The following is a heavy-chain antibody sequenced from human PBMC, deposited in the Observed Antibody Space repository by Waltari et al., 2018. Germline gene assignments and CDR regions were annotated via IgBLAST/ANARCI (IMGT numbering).Heavy chain of an antibody. Sequence: QVQLVQSGAEVKKPGASVKVSCKASGYTFTGYYMHWVRQAPGQGLEWMGWINPNSGGTNYAQKFQGRVTMTRDTSISTVYMELSRLRSDDTAVYYCARDMITFGGDYYYYGMDVWGQGTTVTVSS. J-gene: IGHJ6*02. CDR1: GYTFTGYY. CDR2: INPNSGGT. D-gene: IGHD3-16*01. V-gene: IGHV1-2*02. CDR3: ARDMITFGGDYYYYGMDV.